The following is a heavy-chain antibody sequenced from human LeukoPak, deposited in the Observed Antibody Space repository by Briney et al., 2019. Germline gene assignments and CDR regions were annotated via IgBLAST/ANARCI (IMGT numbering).Heavy chain of an antibody. Sequence: SETLSLTCTVSGGSISSYYWSWIRQPAGKGLEWIGRIYTSGSTNYNPSLKSRVTMSVDTSKNQFSLKLSSLTAADTAVYYCARGIPGYFNTSGYYYDYWGQGTLVTVSS. V-gene: IGHV4-4*07. CDR3: ARGIPGYFNTSGYYYDY. D-gene: IGHD3-22*01. J-gene: IGHJ4*02. CDR1: GGSISSYY. CDR2: IYTSGST.